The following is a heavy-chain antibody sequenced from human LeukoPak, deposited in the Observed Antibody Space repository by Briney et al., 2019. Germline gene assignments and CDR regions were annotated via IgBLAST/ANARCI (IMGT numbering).Heavy chain of an antibody. D-gene: IGHD2-8*01. V-gene: IGHV7-4-1*02. CDR3: ARGQPYCTNGVCYRYHFDY. CDR1: GYTLISYA. J-gene: IGHJ4*02. CDR2: INTDTGNP. Sequence: ASVKVSCKASGYTLISYAMNWVRQAPGQGLEWMGWINTDTGNPTYAQGFAGRFVFSLDTSVSTAYLQISSLKAEDTAVNYCARGQPYCTNGVCYRYHFDYWGQGTLVTVSS.